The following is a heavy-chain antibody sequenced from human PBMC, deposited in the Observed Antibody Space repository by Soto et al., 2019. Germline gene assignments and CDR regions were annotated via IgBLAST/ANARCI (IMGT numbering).Heavy chain of an antibody. V-gene: IGHV4-30-4*01. J-gene: IGHJ4*02. Sequence: QVQLQESGPGLVKPSETLSLTCTVSGGSINTVNYYWSWIRQSPDKGLEWIVQIYNGGTTYNNPSITSRVTISVDTSNNQFCLKLSSVSAADTAVYYCARGPSGDKVDYWGQGTLVTVSS. CDR1: GGSINTVNYY. CDR3: ARGPSGDKVDY. CDR2: IYNGGTT. D-gene: IGHD7-27*01.